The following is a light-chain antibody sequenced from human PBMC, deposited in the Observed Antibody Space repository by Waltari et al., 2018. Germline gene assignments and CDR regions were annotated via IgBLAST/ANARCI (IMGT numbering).Light chain of an antibody. CDR3: QQYNNWPLT. CDR1: QSVSSN. V-gene: IGKV3D-15*01. CDR2: GAS. J-gene: IGKJ4*01. Sequence: EIVMTQSPATLSVSPGESATLSCSASQSVSSNLAWYQQKPGQAPRLLIYGASTRATGIPARFSGSGSGTEFTLTISSLQSEDFAVYYCQQYNNWPLTFGGGTKVEIK.